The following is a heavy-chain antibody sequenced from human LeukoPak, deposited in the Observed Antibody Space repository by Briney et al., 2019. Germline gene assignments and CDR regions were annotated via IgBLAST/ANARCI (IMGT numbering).Heavy chain of an antibody. J-gene: IGHJ4*02. D-gene: IGHD3-10*01. CDR1: GGSFSGYY. Sequence: PSETLSLTCAVYGGSFSGYYWSWIRQPPGKGLEWIGEINHSGSTNYNPSLKSRVTISVDTSKNQFSLKLSSVTAADTAVYYCASSYGSGSLTCDYWGQGTLVTVSS. CDR2: INHSGST. V-gene: IGHV4-34*01. CDR3: ASSYGSGSLTCDY.